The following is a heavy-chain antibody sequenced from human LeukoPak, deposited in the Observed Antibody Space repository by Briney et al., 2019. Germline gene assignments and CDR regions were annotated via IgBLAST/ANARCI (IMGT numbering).Heavy chain of an antibody. V-gene: IGHV3-21*01. CDR2: ITRSSIYK. CDR3: ARALYDSSGYYSHFDY. J-gene: IGHJ4*02. D-gene: IGHD3-22*01. CDR1: GLTFRGYT. Sequence: GGSLRLSCAASGLTFRGYTINWVRKAPGKGLEWVSCITRSSIYKYYADSVKGRFTISRDNAKNSLYLQMNSLRADDTAVYYCARALYDSSGYYSHFDYWGQGTLVTVSS.